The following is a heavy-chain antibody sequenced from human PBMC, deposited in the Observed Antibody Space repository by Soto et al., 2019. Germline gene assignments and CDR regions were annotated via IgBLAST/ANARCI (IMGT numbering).Heavy chain of an antibody. Sequence: SETLSLTCTVSGGSISSYYWSWIRQPPGKGLKWIRYIYYSGSTNYNPSLKSRVTISVDTSKNQFSLKLSSVTAADTAVYYCARDLNYMDVWGKGTTVTVS. CDR3: ARDLNYMDV. V-gene: IGHV4-59*01. CDR1: GGSISSYY. J-gene: IGHJ6*03. CDR2: IYYSGST.